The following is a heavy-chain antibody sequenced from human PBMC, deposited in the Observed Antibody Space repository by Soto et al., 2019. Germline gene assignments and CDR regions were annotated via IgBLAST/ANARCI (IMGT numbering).Heavy chain of an antibody. CDR1: GFTFSSYW. J-gene: IGHJ4*02. D-gene: IGHD6-13*01. CDR2: INSDGSST. Sequence: PGGSLRLSCAASGFTFSSYWMHWVRQAPGKGLVWVSRINSDGSSTSYADSVKGRFTISRDNAKNTLYLQMNSLRAEDTAVYYCARVRIAAAGGEFDYWGQGTLVTVSS. CDR3: ARVRIAAAGGEFDY. V-gene: IGHV3-74*01.